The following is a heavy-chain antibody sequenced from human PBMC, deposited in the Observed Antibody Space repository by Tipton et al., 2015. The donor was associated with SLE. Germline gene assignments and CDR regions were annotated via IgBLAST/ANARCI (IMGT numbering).Heavy chain of an antibody. D-gene: IGHD2-21*02. J-gene: IGHJ4*02. CDR1: GGSISSRSYY. V-gene: IGHV4-39*07. Sequence: TLSLTCTVSGGSISSRSYYWGWISQPPGKGLEWIGSIYYRGATYYNPSLKSRVTIAVDTSKNQFSLNLSSVTAADTAVYYCARVGDVNVVPSRSDRHFDYWGQGFLVTVSS. CDR2: IYYRGAT. CDR3: ARVGDVNVVPSRSDRHFDY.